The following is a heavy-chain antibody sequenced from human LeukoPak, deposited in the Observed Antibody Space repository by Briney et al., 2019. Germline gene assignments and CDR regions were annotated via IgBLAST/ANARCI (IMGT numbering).Heavy chain of an antibody. CDR3: ARDDSSGWYYFDY. Sequence: GGSLRLSCAASGFTFSSYSMNWVRQAPGKGLEWVSYIGSSSSSTIYYADSVKGRFTISRDNAKNSLYLQMHSLRAEDTAVYYCARDDSSGWYYFDYWRERPRLTVSS. CDR2: IGSSSSSTI. V-gene: IGHV3-48*01. CDR1: GFTFSSYS. J-gene: IGHJ4*02. D-gene: IGHD6-19*01.